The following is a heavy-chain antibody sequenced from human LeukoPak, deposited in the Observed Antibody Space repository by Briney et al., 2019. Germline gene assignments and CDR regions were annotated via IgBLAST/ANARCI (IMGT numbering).Heavy chain of an antibody. J-gene: IGHJ5*02. CDR1: GGSINSYY. Sequence: SETLSLTCTVSGGSINSYYWTWIRQPPGKGLEWIACIYYNGITNYKSSLESRLTISVDTSKNQFSLRLRSVTAADTAVYYCARQNPPGSKKGWFDPWGQGTQVTVSS. D-gene: IGHD6-25*01. CDR2: IYYNGIT. V-gene: IGHV4-59*08. CDR3: ARQNPPGSKKGWFDP.